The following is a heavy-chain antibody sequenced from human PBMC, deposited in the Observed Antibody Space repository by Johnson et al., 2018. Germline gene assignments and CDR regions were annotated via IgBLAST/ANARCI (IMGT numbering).Heavy chain of an antibody. V-gene: IGHV3-30*03. Sequence: QVQLVQSGGGVVQPGRSLRLSCAASGFTFSSYGMHWVRQAPGKGLEWVAVISYDGSNKYYADSVKGRFTISRDNSKNTLYLQMNSLRAEDTAVYYCARTRWEYTIFSGMDVWGQGTTVTVSS. CDR3: ARTRWEYTIFSGMDV. CDR2: ISYDGSNK. J-gene: IGHJ6*02. D-gene: IGHD3-3*01. CDR1: GFTFSSYG.